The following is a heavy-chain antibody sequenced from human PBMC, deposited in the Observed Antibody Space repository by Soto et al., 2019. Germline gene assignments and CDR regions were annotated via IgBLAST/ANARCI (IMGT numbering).Heavy chain of an antibody. CDR2: ISYDGSNK. Sequence: PGGSLRLSCAASGFTFSSYGMHWVRQAPGKGLEWVAVISYDGSNKYYADSVKGRFTISRDNSKNTLYLQMSSLRAEDTAVYYCAKAMVDTAMVFGYGMDVWGQGTRVTVSS. CDR3: AKAMVDTAMVFGYGMDV. D-gene: IGHD5-18*01. J-gene: IGHJ6*02. CDR1: GFTFSSYG. V-gene: IGHV3-30*18.